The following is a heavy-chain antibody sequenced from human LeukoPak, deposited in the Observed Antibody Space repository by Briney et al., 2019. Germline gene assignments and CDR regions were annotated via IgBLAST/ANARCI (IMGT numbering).Heavy chain of an antibody. J-gene: IGHJ4*02. CDR2: ISWDGGST. V-gene: IGHV3-43*01. CDR1: GFTFDDYT. CDR3: AKDVSGGWFGELLMDY. Sequence: PGGSLRLSCAASGFTFDDYTMHWVRQAPGKGLEWVSLISWDGGSTYYADSVKGRFTISRDNSKNSLYLQMNSLRTEDTALYYCAKDVSGGWFGELLMDYWGQGTLVTVSS. D-gene: IGHD3-10*01.